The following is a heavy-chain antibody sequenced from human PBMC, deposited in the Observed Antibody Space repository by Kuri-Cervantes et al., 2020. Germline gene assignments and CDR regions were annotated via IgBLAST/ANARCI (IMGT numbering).Heavy chain of an antibody. J-gene: IGHJ5*02. CDR3: AKDLISRFHWFDP. CDR2: ISYDGSNK. V-gene: IGHV3-30*18. CDR1: GFTFSSYW. Sequence: GGSLRLSCAASGFTFSSYWMHWVRQAPGKGLVWVAVISYDGSNKYYADSVKGRFTISRDNSKNTLYLQMNSLRAGDTAVYYCAKDLISRFHWFDPWGQGTLVTVSS. D-gene: IGHD3-3*01.